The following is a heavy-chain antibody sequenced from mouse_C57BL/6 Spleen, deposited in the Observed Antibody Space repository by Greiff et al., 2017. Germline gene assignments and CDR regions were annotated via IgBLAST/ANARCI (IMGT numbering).Heavy chain of an antibody. CDR3: AKVGDDWYFDV. CDR1: GYTFTSYW. Sequence: QVQLLQPGAELVQPGASVKMSCKASGYTFTSYWLTWVKQRPGQGLEWIGDIYPGGGSTNYHEKLKSKATLTVDTSSRTAYMQLSSLTSKDSSVYYCAKVGDDWYFDVWGTGTTGTVSS. CDR2: IYPGGGST. D-gene: IGHD1-1*01. V-gene: IGHV1-55*01. J-gene: IGHJ1*03.